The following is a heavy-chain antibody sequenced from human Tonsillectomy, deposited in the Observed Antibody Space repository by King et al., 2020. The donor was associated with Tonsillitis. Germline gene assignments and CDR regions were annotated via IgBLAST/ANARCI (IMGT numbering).Heavy chain of an antibody. CDR2: INPNSGAT. V-gene: IGHV1-2*02. D-gene: IGHD2-2*01. CDR3: ARSDVVPAAIFDY. Sequence: VQLVESGAEVKKPGASVKVSCKASGYTFTGYYMLWVRQAPGQGLEWMGWINPNSGATNYAQKFQGRVTMTRDTSISTAYMELSRLRSDDTAVYYCARSDVVPAAIFDYWGQGTLVTVSS. CDR1: GYTFTGYY. J-gene: IGHJ4*02.